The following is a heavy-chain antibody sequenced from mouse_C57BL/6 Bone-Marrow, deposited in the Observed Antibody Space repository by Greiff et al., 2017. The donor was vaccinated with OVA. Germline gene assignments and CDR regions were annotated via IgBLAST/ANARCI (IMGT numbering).Heavy chain of an antibody. CDR2: IYPRSGNT. CDR1: GYTFTSYG. D-gene: IGHD1-1*01. Sequence: LQESGAELARPGASVKLSCKASGYTFTSYGISWVKQRTGQGLEWIGEIYPRSGNTYYNEKFKGKATLTADKSSSTAYMELRSLTSEDSAVYFCAREEGYYYGSSFYFDYWGQGTTLTVSS. V-gene: IGHV1-81*01. CDR3: AREEGYYYGSSFYFDY. J-gene: IGHJ2*01.